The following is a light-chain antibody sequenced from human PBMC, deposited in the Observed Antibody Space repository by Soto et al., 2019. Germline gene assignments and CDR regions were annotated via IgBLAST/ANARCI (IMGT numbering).Light chain of an antibody. Sequence: DIQLTQSPSSLSASVGDRVTITCRASQGISNYLAWYQQTPGKVPKLLIHAASTLQSGVPSRFSGSGSETDFTLTISSLQPEDVAPYYCQKYDRAPPTLGPGTKVHIK. V-gene: IGKV1-27*01. CDR3: QKYDRAPPT. CDR1: QGISNY. J-gene: IGKJ3*01. CDR2: AAS.